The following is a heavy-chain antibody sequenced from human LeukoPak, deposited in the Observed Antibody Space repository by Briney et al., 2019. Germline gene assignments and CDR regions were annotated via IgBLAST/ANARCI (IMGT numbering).Heavy chain of an antibody. D-gene: IGHD6-19*01. CDR3: AKDSNGWYQRGSNYFDY. Sequence: GGSLRLSCAASGFTFSSYAMHWVRQAPGKGLEWVAVISYDGSNKYYADSVKGRFTISRDNSKNTLYLQMNSLRAEDTAEYYRAKDSNGWYQRGSNYFDYWGQGTLVKVSS. V-gene: IGHV3-30*04. CDR1: GFTFSSYA. CDR2: ISYDGSNK. J-gene: IGHJ4*02.